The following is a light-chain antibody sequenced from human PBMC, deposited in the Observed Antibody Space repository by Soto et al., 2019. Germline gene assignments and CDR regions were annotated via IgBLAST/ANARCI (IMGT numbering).Light chain of an antibody. CDR1: QSISSW. CDR2: KAS. Sequence: DIQMTQSPCTLSASVGDRVTITCRASQSISSWLAWYQQKPGKAPKLLIYKASSLESGVPSRFSGSGSGTEFTLTISSLQPDDFATYYCQQYNSYSMTFGQGTKVDI. V-gene: IGKV1-5*03. CDR3: QQYNSYSMT. J-gene: IGKJ1*01.